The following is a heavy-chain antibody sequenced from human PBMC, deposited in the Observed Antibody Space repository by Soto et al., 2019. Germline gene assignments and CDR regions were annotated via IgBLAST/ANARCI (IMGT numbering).Heavy chain of an antibody. J-gene: IGHJ4*02. CDR3: ARVPGSSWGWYYLDY. CDR1: GYTFTGYY. D-gene: IGHD6-13*01. V-gene: IGHV1-2*04. CDR2: INPNSGGT. Sequence: ASVKVSCKASGYTFTGYYMHWVRQAPGQGLEWMGWINPNSGGTNYAQKFQGWVTMTRDTSISTAYMELSRLRSDDTAVYYCARVPGSSWGWYYLDYWGQGTLVTVSS.